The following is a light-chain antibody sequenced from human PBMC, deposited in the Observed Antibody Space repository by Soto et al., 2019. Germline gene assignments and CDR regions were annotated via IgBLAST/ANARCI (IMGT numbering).Light chain of an antibody. V-gene: IGKV3-11*01. Sequence: IVMTQSPATLSVSPGERATLSCRASRSVITFLAWYQQRPGQAPRLLISEASNRAAGIPARFSGSGSGTDFTLTISSLEPEDFAVYYCQQSHNWPRTFGQGTKVEIK. CDR2: EAS. CDR1: RSVITF. J-gene: IGKJ1*01. CDR3: QQSHNWPRT.